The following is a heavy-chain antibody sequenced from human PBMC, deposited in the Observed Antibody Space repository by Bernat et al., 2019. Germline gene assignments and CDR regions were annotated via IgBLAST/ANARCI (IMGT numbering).Heavy chain of an antibody. CDR1: GGSISSGDYY. J-gene: IGHJ4*02. D-gene: IGHD3-10*01. CDR2: IYFRGRT. Sequence: QVQLQESGPGLVKPSQTLSLTCTVSGGSISSGDYYWNWIRQPPGKVLEWLGYIYFRGRTYSNPSLTSRLTIPVDTSKNQFSLKLGSVTAADTAVYYCARAKVGSIITDYWGQGTLVTVSS. CDR3: ARAKVGSIITDY. V-gene: IGHV4-30-4*01.